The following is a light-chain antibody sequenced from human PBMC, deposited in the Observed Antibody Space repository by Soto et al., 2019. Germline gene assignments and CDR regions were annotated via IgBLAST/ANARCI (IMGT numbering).Light chain of an antibody. J-gene: IGLJ3*02. V-gene: IGLV7-46*01. Sequence: QTVVTQEPSLTVSPGGTVTLTCGSSTGAVTSGHYPYWFQQKPGQAPRTLIYDTSNKHSWTPARFSGSLLGGKAALTLSGAQPEDEAAYYCFLSYSGARPWVFGGGTKLTVL. CDR2: DTS. CDR1: TGAVTSGHY. CDR3: FLSYSGARPWV.